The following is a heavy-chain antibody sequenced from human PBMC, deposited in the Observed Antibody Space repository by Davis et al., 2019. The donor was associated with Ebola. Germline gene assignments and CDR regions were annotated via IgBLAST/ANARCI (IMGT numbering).Heavy chain of an antibody. J-gene: IGHJ6*02. CDR1: GYTFTSYG. CDR2: IIPILGIA. V-gene: IGHV1-69*04. Sequence: SVKVSCKASGYTFTSYGISWVRQAPGQGLEWMGRIIPILGIANYAQKFQGRVTITADKSTSTAYMELSSLRSEDTAVYYCARGRVIVVVPAATTVDYYYYGMDVWGQGTTVTASS. D-gene: IGHD2-2*01. CDR3: ARGRVIVVVPAATTVDYYYYGMDV.